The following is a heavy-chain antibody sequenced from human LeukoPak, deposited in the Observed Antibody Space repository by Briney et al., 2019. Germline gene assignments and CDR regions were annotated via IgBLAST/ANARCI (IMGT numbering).Heavy chain of an antibody. CDR3: ARDSGTTGEVKFDP. D-gene: IGHD3-10*01. CDR1: GGSFSGYY. Sequence: SETLSLTCAVYGGSFSGYYWSWIRQPPGKGLEWIGEINHSGSTNYNPSLKSRVTISVDTSKNQFSLNLISATAADTAVYYCARDSGTTGEVKFDPWGQGTLVTVSS. J-gene: IGHJ5*02. CDR2: INHSGST. V-gene: IGHV4-34*01.